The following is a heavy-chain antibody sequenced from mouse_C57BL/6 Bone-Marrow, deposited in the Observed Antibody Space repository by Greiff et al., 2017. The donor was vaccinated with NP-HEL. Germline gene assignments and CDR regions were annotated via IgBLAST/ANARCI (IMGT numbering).Heavy chain of an antibody. CDR1: GFSLTSYA. CDR3: ARGTTVVANYAMDY. J-gene: IGHJ4*01. D-gene: IGHD1-1*01. CDR2: IWTGGGT. Sequence: QVQLKESGPGLVAPSPSLSLSCTVSGFSLTSYAISWVRQPPGRGLEWLGVIWTGGGTNYNSALKSRLSISKDNSKGQVFLKMNSLQTDDTDRYDCARGTTVVANYAMDYWGQGTSVTVSS. V-gene: IGHV2-9-1*01.